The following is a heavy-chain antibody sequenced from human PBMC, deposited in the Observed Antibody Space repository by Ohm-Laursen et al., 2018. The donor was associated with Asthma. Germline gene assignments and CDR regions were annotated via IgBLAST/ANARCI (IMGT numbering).Heavy chain of an antibody. CDR1: GFSLSTSGVG. D-gene: IGHD3-10*01. CDR3: AHIQPQYYYASY. V-gene: IGHV2-5*02. J-gene: IGHJ4*02. CDR2: IYWDDDK. Sequence: TQTLTLTGTFSGFSLSTSGVGVGWIRQPPGKALEWLALIYWDDDKRYSPSLKSRLTITKDTSKNQVVLTMTNMDPVDTATYYCAHIQPQYYYASYWGQGTLVTVSS.